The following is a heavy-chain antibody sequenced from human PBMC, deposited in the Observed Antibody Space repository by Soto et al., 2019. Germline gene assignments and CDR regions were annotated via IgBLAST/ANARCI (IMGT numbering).Heavy chain of an antibody. Sequence: GESLKISCKGSGYRFTSYWISWVRQMPGKGLEWMGRIDPSDSYTYYSPSFQGHVTISADKSISTAYLQWSSLQASDTAIYYCARHETIVGAIDNCFDPWGQGTLVTVSS. CDR3: ARHETIVGAIDNCFDP. J-gene: IGHJ5*02. CDR2: IDPSDSYT. V-gene: IGHV5-10-1*01. D-gene: IGHD1-26*01. CDR1: GYRFTSYW.